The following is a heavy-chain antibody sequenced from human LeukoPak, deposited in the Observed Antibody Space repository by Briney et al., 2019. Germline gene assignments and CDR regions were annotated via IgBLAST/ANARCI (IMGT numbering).Heavy chain of an antibody. J-gene: IGHJ6*04. CDR3: AELGITMIGGV. Sequence: QTGGSLRLSCAASGFTFDDYAMHWVRQAPGKGLEWVSGISWNSGSIGYADSVKGRFTISRDNAKNSLYLRMNSLRAEDTAVYYCAELGITMIGGVWGKGTTVTISS. V-gene: IGHV3-9*01. CDR2: ISWNSGSI. CDR1: GFTFDDYA. D-gene: IGHD3-10*02.